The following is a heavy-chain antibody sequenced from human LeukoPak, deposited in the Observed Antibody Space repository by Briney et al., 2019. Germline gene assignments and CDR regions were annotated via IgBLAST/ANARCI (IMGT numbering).Heavy chain of an antibody. D-gene: IGHD5-18*01. Sequence: ASVKVSCKASGYTFTSYGISWVRQAPGQGLEWMGWISAYNGNTNYAQKLQGRVTMTTDTSTSTAYMELRSLRSDDTAVYYCATTAMDPYYFDYWGQGTLVTVSS. V-gene: IGHV1-18*01. CDR2: ISAYNGNT. CDR1: GYTFTSYG. CDR3: ATTAMDPYYFDY. J-gene: IGHJ4*02.